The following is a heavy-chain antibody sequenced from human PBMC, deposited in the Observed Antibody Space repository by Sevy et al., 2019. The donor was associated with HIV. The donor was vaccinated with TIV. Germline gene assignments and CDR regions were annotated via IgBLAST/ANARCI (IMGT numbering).Heavy chain of an antibody. CDR1: GYSFTSYW. Sequence: GESLKISCKGSGYSFTSYWIGWVRQMPGKGLEWMGIIYPGDPVTRYSPSFQGQVTISADKSISTAYLQWSSLKASDTAMYYCASSPGIAAAGPYYYGMDVWGQGTTVTVSS. J-gene: IGHJ6*02. CDR3: ASSPGIAAAGPYYYGMDV. V-gene: IGHV5-51*01. CDR2: IYPGDPVT. D-gene: IGHD6-13*01.